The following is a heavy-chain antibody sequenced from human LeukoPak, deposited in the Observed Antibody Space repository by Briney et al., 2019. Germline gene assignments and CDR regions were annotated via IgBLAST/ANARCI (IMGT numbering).Heavy chain of an antibody. J-gene: IGHJ4*02. CDR3: ARDLEDSSGYTPTY. D-gene: IGHD6-19*01. CDR1: GYTFTGYY. Sequence: ASVKVSGKASGYTFTGYYMHWVRQAPGQGLEWMGRVTPNSGGTDYAQRFQGRATMTRDTSISTAYMDLSRLRSDDTAVYFCARDLEDSSGYTPTYWGQGTLVTVSS. V-gene: IGHV1-2*06. CDR2: VTPNSGGT.